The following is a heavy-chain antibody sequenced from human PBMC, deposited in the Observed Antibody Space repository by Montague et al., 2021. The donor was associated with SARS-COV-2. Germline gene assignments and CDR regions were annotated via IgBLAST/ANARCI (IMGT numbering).Heavy chain of an antibody. J-gene: IGHJ4*02. CDR1: GDSVSSSTVA. CDR3: ARQDTSGWLTFDY. D-gene: IGHD6-19*01. V-gene: IGHV6-1*01. Sequence: CAISGDSVSSSTVAWNWLRQSPSRGLEWLGRTYFRSSFYNDYALSVKGRLDIQPDSAKNQFSLQLTSVTPEDTAIYYCARQDTSGWLTFDYWGQGILVTVSS. CDR2: TYFRSSFYN.